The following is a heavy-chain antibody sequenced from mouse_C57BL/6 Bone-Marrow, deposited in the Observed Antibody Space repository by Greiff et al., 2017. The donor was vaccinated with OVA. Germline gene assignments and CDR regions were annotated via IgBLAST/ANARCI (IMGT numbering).Heavy chain of an antibody. CDR2: INSYDGYT. D-gene: IGHD4-1*01. CDR1: GYNFPTHY. V-gene: IGHV1-69*01. J-gene: IGHJ1*01. CDR3: ARRERGRYFAY. Sequence: VQVLQPGAGLVLPGASVKLSCKSNGYNFPTHYMSWVSKMPGKGLEWVGAINSYDGYTNYPETMEGKSILSVDKSSRTVYMQLSSLRSEDTAVYYCARRERGRYFAYWGQGTTVTVSS.